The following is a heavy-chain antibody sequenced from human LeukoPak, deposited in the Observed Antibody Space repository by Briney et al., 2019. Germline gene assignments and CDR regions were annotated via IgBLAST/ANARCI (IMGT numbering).Heavy chain of an antibody. Sequence: PSETLSLTCTVSRGSISSNNYHWGWIRQPPGKGLEWIGSIYYNGSTYYNPSLKSRVTISLDTSRNQFSLKLNSLTAADTAVYYCAKSNGYGLLDIWGQGTMVTVSS. J-gene: IGHJ3*02. CDR2: IYYNGST. CDR1: RGSISSNNYH. D-gene: IGHD5-18*01. CDR3: AKSNGYGLLDI. V-gene: IGHV4-39*07.